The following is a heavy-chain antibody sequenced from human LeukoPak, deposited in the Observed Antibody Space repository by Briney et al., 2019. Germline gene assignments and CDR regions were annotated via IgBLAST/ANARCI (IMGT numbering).Heavy chain of an antibody. V-gene: IGHV6-1*01. CDR1: GDSVSSNTAA. CDR2: TYYRSKWYN. J-gene: IGHJ5*02. Sequence: SQTLSLTCDISGDSVSSNTAAWYWIRQSPSRGLEWLGRTYYRSKWYNDYALSVKSRITINPDTSKNQFSLQLNSVTPEDTAVYYCARDKVHQNFDHWGQGTLVTVSS. D-gene: IGHD2-2*01. CDR3: ARDKVHQNFDH.